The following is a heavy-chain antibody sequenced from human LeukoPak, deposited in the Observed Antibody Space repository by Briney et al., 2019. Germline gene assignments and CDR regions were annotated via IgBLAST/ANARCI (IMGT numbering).Heavy chain of an antibody. CDR3: AKDIARYSYGTFDY. CDR1: GFTFDDYA. CDR2: ISWNSGSI. D-gene: IGHD5-18*01. Sequence: GGSLRLSCAASGFTFDDYAMHWVRQAPGKGLEWVSGISWNSGSIGYADSVKGRSTISRDNAKNSLYLQMNSLRAEDTALYYCAKDIARYSYGTFDYWGQGTLVTVSS. V-gene: IGHV3-9*01. J-gene: IGHJ4*02.